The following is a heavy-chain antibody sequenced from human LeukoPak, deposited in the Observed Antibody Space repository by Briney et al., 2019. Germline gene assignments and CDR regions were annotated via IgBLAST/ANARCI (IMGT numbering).Heavy chain of an antibody. CDR3: AKDRGDYGDYMWGLDY. D-gene: IGHD4-17*01. J-gene: IGHJ4*02. V-gene: IGHV3-30*02. Sequence: GGSLRLSCAASGFTFSSYGMHWVRQAPGKGLEWVAFIRYDGSNKYYADSVKGRFTISRDNSKNSLYLQMNSLRAEDTALYYCAKDRGDYGDYMWGLDYWGQGTLVTVSS. CDR2: IRYDGSNK. CDR1: GFTFSSYG.